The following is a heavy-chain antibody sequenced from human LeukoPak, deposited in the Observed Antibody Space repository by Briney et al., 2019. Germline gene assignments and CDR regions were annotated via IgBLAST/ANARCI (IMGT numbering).Heavy chain of an antibody. Sequence: GGALQISCKGSGYSFTSYWIGWVRQMPGKGLEWMGIIYPGDSDTRYSPSFQGQVTISADKSISTAYLQWSSLRASDTAMYYCARQGSFSGYAPTAIDYWGQGTLVTVSS. CDR1: GYSFTSYW. J-gene: IGHJ4*02. V-gene: IGHV5-51*01. CDR2: IYPGDSDT. D-gene: IGHD5-12*01. CDR3: ARQGSFSGYAPTAIDY.